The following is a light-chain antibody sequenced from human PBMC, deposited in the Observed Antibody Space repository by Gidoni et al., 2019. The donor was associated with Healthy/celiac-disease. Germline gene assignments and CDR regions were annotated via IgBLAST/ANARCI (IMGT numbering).Light chain of an antibody. Sequence: QSALTQPRSVSGPPGQSVTLSCTGTRRDVGGYKYVSWYQQHPGKAPKLLIYDVITRPSGVPDRFSGSKSGNTASLTISGLQAEDEADYWCCSYAGSLLVFGTGTKITVL. CDR2: DVI. V-gene: IGLV2-11*01. J-gene: IGLJ1*01. CDR3: CSYAGSLLV. CDR1: RRDVGGYKY.